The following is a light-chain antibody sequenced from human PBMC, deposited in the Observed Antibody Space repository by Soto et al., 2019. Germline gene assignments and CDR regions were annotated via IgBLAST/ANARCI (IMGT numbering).Light chain of an antibody. V-gene: IGKV3-15*01. CDR1: QSVSSN. CDR2: AAS. J-gene: IGKJ4*01. CDR3: QHYNNWPPLT. Sequence: EIVMTQSPATLSVSPGEGATLSCRASQSVSSNLAWYQQKPGQAPRLLIYAASTRATGIPARFRGSGSGTEFTLTITSLQSEDFAVYYCQHYNNWPPLTFGGGTKVEIK.